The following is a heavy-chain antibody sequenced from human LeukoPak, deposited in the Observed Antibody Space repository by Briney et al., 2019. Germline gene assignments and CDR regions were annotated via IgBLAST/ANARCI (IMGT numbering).Heavy chain of an antibody. D-gene: IGHD3-3*01. CDR2: IYSGGST. Sequence: GGSLRLSCAASGFTVSSNYMSWARQAPGKGLEWVSVIYSGGSTYYADSVKGRFTISRDNSKNTLYLQMNSLRAEDTAVYYCARNSHVLRFLEWLLYDAFDIWGQGTMVTVSS. J-gene: IGHJ3*02. CDR1: GFTVSSNY. V-gene: IGHV3-53*05. CDR3: ARNSHVLRFLEWLLYDAFDI.